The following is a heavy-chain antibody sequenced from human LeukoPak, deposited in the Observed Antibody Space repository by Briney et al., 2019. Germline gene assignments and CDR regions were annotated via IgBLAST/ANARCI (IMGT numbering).Heavy chain of an antibody. J-gene: IGHJ3*02. D-gene: IGHD5-18*01. V-gene: IGHV3-30*04. Sequence: GGSLRLSCAASGFTFSSYAMHWVRQAPGKGLEWVAVISYDGSNKYYADSVKGRFTISRDNSKNTLYLQMNSLRAEDTAVYYCAKDQLEGWIQLWSAFNIWGQGTMVTVTS. CDR2: ISYDGSNK. CDR1: GFTFSSYA. CDR3: AKDQLEGWIQLWSAFNI.